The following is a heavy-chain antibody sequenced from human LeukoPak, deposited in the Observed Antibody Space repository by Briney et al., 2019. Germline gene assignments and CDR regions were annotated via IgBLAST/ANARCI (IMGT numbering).Heavy chain of an antibody. CDR2: ISPNNGNR. Sequence: ASVKVSCKTSGYTFTTYGISWVRQAPGQGLEWMGWISPNNGNRNYAQKLQGRVTMTTDTSTSTAYMELRSLRSDDTAVYYCARGYYCTNSVCYGGDFDNWGQGTLVTVSS. V-gene: IGHV1-18*01. CDR3: ARGYYCTNSVCYGGDFDN. D-gene: IGHD2-8*01. CDR1: GYTFTTYG. J-gene: IGHJ4*02.